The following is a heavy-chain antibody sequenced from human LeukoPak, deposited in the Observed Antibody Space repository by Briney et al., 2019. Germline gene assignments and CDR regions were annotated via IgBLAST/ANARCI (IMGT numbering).Heavy chain of an antibody. Sequence: GGSLRLSCAASGFTFSSYAMSWVRQAPGKGLGWVSAISGSGGSTYYADSVKGRFTISRDNSKNTLYLQMNSLRAEDTAVYYCAKDHGRELLRFGERFDCRGQGTLVTVSS. J-gene: IGHJ4*02. V-gene: IGHV3-23*01. CDR3: AKDHGRELLRFGERFDC. D-gene: IGHD3-10*01. CDR2: ISGSGGST. CDR1: GFTFSSYA.